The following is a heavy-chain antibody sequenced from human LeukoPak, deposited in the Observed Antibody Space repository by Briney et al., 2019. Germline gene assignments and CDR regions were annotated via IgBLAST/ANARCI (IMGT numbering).Heavy chain of an antibody. CDR3: ATFGITVVRGGKYYFDY. CDR1: GGSISHYY. Sequence: SETLSLTCTVSGGSISHYYWSWIRQPPGKGLEWIGQMYYSGATKYNPSLKSRITISVDTSKNQFSLMLSSVTAADTAVYYCATFGITVVRGGKYYFDYWGQGTLVTVSS. J-gene: IGHJ4*02. CDR2: MYYSGAT. D-gene: IGHD3-10*01. V-gene: IGHV4-59*08.